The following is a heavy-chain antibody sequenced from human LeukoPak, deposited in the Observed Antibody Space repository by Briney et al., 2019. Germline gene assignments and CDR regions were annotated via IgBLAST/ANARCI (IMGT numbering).Heavy chain of an antibody. J-gene: IGHJ4*02. Sequence: GGSLRLSCAASAFTLSTYAMSWVRQAPGKGLEWVSFIYSGGNTYYADSVKGRFTISRDNSKNTVHLQMNSLRAEDTAMYYCARRAGDYSHPYDYWGQGTLVTVSS. V-gene: IGHV3-53*01. CDR2: IYSGGNT. CDR1: AFTLSTYA. D-gene: IGHD3-22*01. CDR3: ARRAGDYSHPYDY.